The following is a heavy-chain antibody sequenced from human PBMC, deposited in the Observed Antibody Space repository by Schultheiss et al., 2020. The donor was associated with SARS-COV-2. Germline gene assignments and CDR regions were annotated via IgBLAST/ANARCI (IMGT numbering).Heavy chain of an antibody. CDR1: GFTFSSYD. Sequence: SCAASGFTFSSYDMHWVRQATGKGLEWVSAIGTAGDTYYPGSVKGRFTISRENAKNSLYLQMNSLRAEDTAVYYCARYIVATRDYYYYYMDVWGKGTTVTVSS. CDR3: ARYIVATRDYYYYYMDV. V-gene: IGHV3-13*01. D-gene: IGHD5-12*01. J-gene: IGHJ6*03. CDR2: IGTAGDT.